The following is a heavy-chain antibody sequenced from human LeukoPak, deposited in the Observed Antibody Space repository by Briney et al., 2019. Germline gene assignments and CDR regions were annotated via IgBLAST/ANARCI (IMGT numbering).Heavy chain of an antibody. Sequence: GASVKVSCKASGYTFTHYYIHWVRPAPGQGLEWMGWINPNSGGTNYAQKFQGRVTMTRDTSMSTAYMELSRLRSDDTAVYYCARDANYYGSGSYLDYWGQGTLVTVSS. CDR3: ARDANYYGSGSYLDY. CDR1: GYTFTHYY. CDR2: INPNSGGT. J-gene: IGHJ4*02. V-gene: IGHV1-2*02. D-gene: IGHD3-10*01.